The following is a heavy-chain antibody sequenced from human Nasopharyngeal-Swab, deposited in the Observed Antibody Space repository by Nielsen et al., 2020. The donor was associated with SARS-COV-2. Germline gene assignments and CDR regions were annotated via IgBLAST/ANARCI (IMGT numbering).Heavy chain of an antibody. J-gene: IGHJ4*02. CDR2: ISSRSSTI. CDR3: ARGCGGDCYSGFDY. V-gene: IGHV3-48*02. Sequence: VRQAPGKGLEWVSFISSRSSTIYYADSVKGRFTISRDNAKNSLYLQMNSLRDEDTAVYFCARGCGGDCYSGFDYWGQGTLVTSPQ. D-gene: IGHD2-21*02.